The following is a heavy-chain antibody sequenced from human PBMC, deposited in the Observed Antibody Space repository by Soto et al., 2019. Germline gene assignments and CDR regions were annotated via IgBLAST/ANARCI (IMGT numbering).Heavy chain of an antibody. CDR2: IYYSGST. J-gene: IGHJ5*02. V-gene: IGHV4-39*01. Sequence: SETLSLTCTVSGGSISTTSYYWGWIRQPPGKGLEWIGNIYYSGSTFSNPSLKSRLTIAVDTSKNQFSLKLSCATAADTAVYFCARRGYSSGCFDTWGQGTLVTVSS. CDR1: GGSISTTSYY. CDR3: ARRGYSSGCFDT. D-gene: IGHD6-19*01.